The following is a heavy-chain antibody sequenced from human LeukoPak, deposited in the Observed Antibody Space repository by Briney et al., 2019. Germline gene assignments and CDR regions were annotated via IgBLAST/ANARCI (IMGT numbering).Heavy chain of an antibody. J-gene: IGHJ3*02. CDR3: ARRRNDAFDI. Sequence: GASVKVSCKASGYAFGNYGISWVRQAPGQGLEWMAWISNYRGNANYAQKFQGGVTLTTETSTSTVYMEMRSLISDDTAVYYCARRRNDAFDIWGQGTRVTVSA. CDR1: GYAFGNYG. CDR2: ISNYRGNA. V-gene: IGHV1-18*01.